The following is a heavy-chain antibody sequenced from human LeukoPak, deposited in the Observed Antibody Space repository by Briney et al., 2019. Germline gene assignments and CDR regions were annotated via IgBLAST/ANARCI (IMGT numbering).Heavy chain of an antibody. CDR2: IKQDGSEK. J-gene: IGHJ4*02. V-gene: IGHV3-7*01. CDR3: AREKL. CDR1: GFTFSSYA. Sequence: GGSLRLSCAASGFTFSSYAMSWVRQAPGKGLEWVANIKQDGSEKYYVDSVKGRFTISRDNAKNSLYLQMNSLRAEDTAVYYCAREKLWGQGTLVTVSS.